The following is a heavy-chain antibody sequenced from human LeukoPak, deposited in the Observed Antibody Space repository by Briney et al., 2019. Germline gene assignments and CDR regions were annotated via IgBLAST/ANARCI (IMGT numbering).Heavy chain of an antibody. CDR1: GGSISSSSYY. V-gene: IGHV4-39*02. D-gene: IGHD6-19*01. CDR2: IYYSGST. J-gene: IGHJ4*02. Sequence: SETLSLTCTVSGGSISSSSYYWGWIRQPPGKGLEWIGSIYYSGSTYYNPSLKSRVTISVDTSKNQFSLKLSSVTAADTAVYYCAKDRLAVAAGWVFDYWGQGTLVTVSS. CDR3: AKDRLAVAAGWVFDY.